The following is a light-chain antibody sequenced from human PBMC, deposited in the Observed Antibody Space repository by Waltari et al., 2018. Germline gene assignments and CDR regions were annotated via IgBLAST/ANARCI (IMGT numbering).Light chain of an antibody. CDR2: AAS. Sequence: DIQMTQSPSPLSASVGDSVTITCRASQTIRPYLNWYQQTAGKAPKLLIYAASALQSGVPSRFRGSGSGTDFTLTITSLQPEDFATYYCHQSHTVPHTFGQGTKLEIK. CDR3: HQSHTVPHT. J-gene: IGKJ2*01. V-gene: IGKV1-39*01. CDR1: QTIRPY.